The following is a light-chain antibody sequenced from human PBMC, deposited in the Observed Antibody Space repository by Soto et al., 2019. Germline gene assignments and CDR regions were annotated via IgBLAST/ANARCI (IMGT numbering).Light chain of an antibody. CDR2: GAS. J-gene: IGKJ1*01. V-gene: IGKV3-20*01. Sequence: EIVLTQSPGTLSLSPGERATLSCRASQSVSSSYLAWYQQNRGQAPRLLIYGASSRAPGIPARFGGSGSVTYFTITISRLEPEDFAVYSCQQYGSSRWTFGQGTKVYIK. CDR3: QQYGSSRWT. CDR1: QSVSSSY.